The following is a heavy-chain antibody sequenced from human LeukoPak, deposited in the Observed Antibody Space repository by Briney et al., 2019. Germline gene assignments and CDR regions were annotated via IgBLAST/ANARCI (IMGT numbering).Heavy chain of an antibody. CDR2: INPNSGGT. CDR3: ARDSFPGRYYEGAFDI. V-gene: IGHV1-2*02. J-gene: IGHJ3*02. CDR1: GYTFTGYY. D-gene: IGHD3-22*01. Sequence: GASVKVSCKASGYTFTGYYMHWVRQAPGQGLEWMGWINPNSGGTNYTQKFQGRVTMTRDTSISTAYMELSRLRSDDTAVYYCARDSFPGRYYEGAFDIWGQRTMVTVSS.